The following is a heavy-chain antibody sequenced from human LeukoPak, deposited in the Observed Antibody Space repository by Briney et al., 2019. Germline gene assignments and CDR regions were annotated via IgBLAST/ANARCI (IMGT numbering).Heavy chain of an antibody. CDR1: GYTFTSYG. CDR2: ISAYNGNT. V-gene: IGHV1-18*01. D-gene: IGHD6-13*01. CDR3: ARSGIGIAAAGVDY. Sequence: GASVKVSCMASGYTFTSYGISWVRQAPGQGLEWMGWISAYNGNTNYAQKLQGRVTMTTDTSTSTAYMELRSLRSDDTAVYYCARSGIGIAAAGVDYWGQGTLVTVSS. J-gene: IGHJ4*02.